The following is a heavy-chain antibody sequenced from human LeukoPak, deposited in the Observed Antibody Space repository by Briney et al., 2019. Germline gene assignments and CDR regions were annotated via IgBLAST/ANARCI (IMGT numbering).Heavy chain of an antibody. V-gene: IGHV1-2*02. CDR3: ARDRSGSYYVVDY. CDR1: GYTFTGYY. D-gene: IGHD1-26*01. Sequence: ASVKVSCKASGYTFTGYYMHWVRQAPGQGLEWMGWINPNSGGTNYAQKFQGRVTMTRDTSISTAYMELSRLRSDGTAVYYCARDRSGSYYVVDYWGQGTLVTVSS. J-gene: IGHJ4*02. CDR2: INPNSGGT.